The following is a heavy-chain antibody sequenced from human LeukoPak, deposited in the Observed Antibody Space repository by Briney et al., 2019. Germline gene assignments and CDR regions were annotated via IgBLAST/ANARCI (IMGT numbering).Heavy chain of an antibody. D-gene: IGHD2-2*01. CDR2: ISAYNGNT. CDR3: ARDLLWVVVPAAIPQYYMDV. J-gene: IGHJ6*03. Sequence: ASVKVSCKASGYTFTSYGISWVRQAPGQGLEWMGWISAYNGNTNYTQKLQGRVTMTTDTSTSTAYMELRSLRSDDTAVYYCARDLLWVVVPAAIPQYYMDVWGKGTTVTVSS. V-gene: IGHV1-18*01. CDR1: GYTFTSYG.